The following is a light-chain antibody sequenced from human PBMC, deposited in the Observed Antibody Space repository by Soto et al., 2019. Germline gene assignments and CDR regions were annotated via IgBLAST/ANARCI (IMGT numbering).Light chain of an antibody. J-gene: IGKJ5*01. CDR2: GAS. CDR1: QSVSSSY. V-gene: IGKV3-20*01. CDR3: QQYDTSPPIT. Sequence: EIVLTQSPGTLSLSPGERATLSCRASQSVSSSYLAWYQHRPGQAPRLLIYGASSRATGIPDRFSGIGSGAVFTLTIAGLEPEDFAVYYCQQYDTSPPITFGQGTRLEIK.